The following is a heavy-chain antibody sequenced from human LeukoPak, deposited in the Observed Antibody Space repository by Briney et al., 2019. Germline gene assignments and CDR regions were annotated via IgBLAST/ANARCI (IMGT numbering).Heavy chain of an antibody. CDR3: ARNGRVRRVVKDLFEY. CDR1: GYTFTSYH. J-gene: IGHJ4*02. V-gene: IGHV1-18*01. D-gene: IGHD3-10*01. CDR2: VSPYNGNT. Sequence: ASVKVSCKASGYTFTSYHITWVRQAPGQGLEWMGRVSPYNGNTYYSQRFQDRVTITKDTSTGTAYMDLRNLRTDDTAMYYCARNGRVRRVVKDLFEYWGQGPLVAVSS.